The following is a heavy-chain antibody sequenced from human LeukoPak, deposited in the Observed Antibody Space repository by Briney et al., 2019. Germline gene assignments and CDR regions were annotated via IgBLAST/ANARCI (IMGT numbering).Heavy chain of an antibody. CDR2: IYHSGTT. CDR3: ARQVYYGGYYYYYMDV. Sequence: IYHSGTTYYNPSLNSRVTISGETKKNKFSLKLSSVTAADTAVYYCARQVYYGGYYYYYMDVWGKGTTVTVSS. J-gene: IGHJ6*03. V-gene: IGHV4-38-2*01. D-gene: IGHD3-10*01.